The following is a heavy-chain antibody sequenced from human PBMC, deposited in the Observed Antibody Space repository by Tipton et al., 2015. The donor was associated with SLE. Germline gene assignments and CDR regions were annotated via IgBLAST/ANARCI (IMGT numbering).Heavy chain of an antibody. D-gene: IGHD3-3*02. J-gene: IGHJ4*02. Sequence: TLSLTCTVSGGSISSAGYYWSWIRQHPDKGLEWIGYIFYSGRTDYNPSLKSRVTISIDMSRNQFSLNLNSVTAADTAVYYCATFSQSRLFDYWGQGRLVTVSS. V-gene: IGHV4-31*03. CDR1: GGSISSAGYY. CDR2: IFYSGRT. CDR3: ATFSQSRLFDY.